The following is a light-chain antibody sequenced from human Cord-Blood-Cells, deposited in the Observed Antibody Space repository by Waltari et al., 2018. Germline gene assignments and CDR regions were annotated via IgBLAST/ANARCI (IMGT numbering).Light chain of an antibody. CDR3: QSYDSSLSGFWV. V-gene: IGLV1-40*01. J-gene: IGLJ3*02. Sequence: QSVLTQPPSVSGAPGQRVTISCTGSSPNIGAGYDVHWYQQLPVTAPKLLIYGNSNRPSGVPDRFSGSKSGTSASLAITGLQAEDEADYYCQSYDSSLSGFWVFGGGTKLTVL. CDR2: GNS. CDR1: SPNIGAGYD.